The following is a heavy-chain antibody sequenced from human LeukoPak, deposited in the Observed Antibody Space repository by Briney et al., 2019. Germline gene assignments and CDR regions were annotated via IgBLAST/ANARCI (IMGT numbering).Heavy chain of an antibody. CDR1: GFTFSSYS. Sequence: GGSLRLSCAASGFTFSSYSMNWVRQAPGKGLVWVSRINGDESSTNYADSVKGRFTISRDNAKNTLYLQMNSLRAEDTAVYFCARDHGDYYFDDWGQGTLVTVSS. D-gene: IGHD4-17*01. J-gene: IGHJ4*02. V-gene: IGHV3-74*01. CDR3: ARDHGDYYFDD. CDR2: INGDESST.